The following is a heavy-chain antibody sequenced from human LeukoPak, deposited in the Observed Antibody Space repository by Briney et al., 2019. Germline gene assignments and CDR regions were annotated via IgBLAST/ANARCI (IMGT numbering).Heavy chain of an antibody. J-gene: IGHJ4*02. Sequence: GGSLRLSCAASGFTFRNYWMHWIRQAPGKGLVWVSRIHTDGSSTNYADNVKGRFTISRDNAKNTLYLQMNSLSAEDTGVYYRARGGSGYSYGEFGYWGQGTLVTVSS. D-gene: IGHD5-18*01. V-gene: IGHV3-74*01. CDR2: IHTDGSST. CDR1: GFTFRNYW. CDR3: ARGGSGYSYGEFGY.